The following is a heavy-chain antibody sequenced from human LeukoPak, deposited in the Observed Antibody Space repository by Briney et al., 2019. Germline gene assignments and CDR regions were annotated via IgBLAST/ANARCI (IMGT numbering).Heavy chain of an antibody. V-gene: IGHV4-4*02. Sequence: PSETLSLTCAVSGGSISSSNWWSWVRQPPGKGLEWIGEIYHSGSTNYNPSLKSRVTISVDTSKNQFSLKLSSVTAADTAVYYCARLIVVVPAAIHYMDVWGKGTTVTVSS. D-gene: IGHD2-2*01. CDR2: IYHSGST. J-gene: IGHJ6*03. CDR3: ARLIVVVPAAIHYMDV. CDR1: GGSISSSNW.